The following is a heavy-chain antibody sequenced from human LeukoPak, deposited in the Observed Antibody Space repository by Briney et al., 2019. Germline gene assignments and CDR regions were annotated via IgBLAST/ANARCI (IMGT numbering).Heavy chain of an antibody. J-gene: IGHJ4*02. CDR2: ISYDGSNK. Sequence: GGSLRLSCAASGFTFSSYGMHWVRQAPGKGLEWVAVISYDGSNKYYADSVKGRFTISRDNSKNTLYLQMNSLRADDTAVYYCAKSHHVTAIDYWGQGTLVTVSS. D-gene: IGHD2-21*02. V-gene: IGHV3-30*18. CDR3: AKSHHVTAIDY. CDR1: GFTFSSYG.